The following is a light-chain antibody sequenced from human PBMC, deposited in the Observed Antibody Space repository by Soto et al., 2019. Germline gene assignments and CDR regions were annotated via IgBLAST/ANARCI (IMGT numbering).Light chain of an antibody. CDR2: DAS. CDR3: QQYNIWPRT. Sequence: IVVSQSPATLSESQGERATLSCRASQSISSNLAWYQQKPGQAPRLLIYDASTRATGIPARFSGSGSGTEFTLSISSLQSEDFAVYYCQQYNIWPRTFGQGTKVDIK. J-gene: IGKJ1*01. CDR1: QSISSN. V-gene: IGKV3-15*01.